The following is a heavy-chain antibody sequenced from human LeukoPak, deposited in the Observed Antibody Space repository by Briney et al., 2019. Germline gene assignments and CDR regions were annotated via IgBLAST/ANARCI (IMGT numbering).Heavy chain of an antibody. D-gene: IGHD2-2*02. Sequence: SETLSLTCTVSGGSISSYYWSWIRQPPGKGLEWVGYIYYSGSTNYNPSLKSRVTISVDTSKSQFSLKLSSVTAADTAVYYCARRYCSSTSCYIKDWGQGTLVTVSS. CDR3: ARRYCSSTSCYIKD. J-gene: IGHJ4*02. CDR1: GGSISSYY. V-gene: IGHV4-59*08. CDR2: IYYSGST.